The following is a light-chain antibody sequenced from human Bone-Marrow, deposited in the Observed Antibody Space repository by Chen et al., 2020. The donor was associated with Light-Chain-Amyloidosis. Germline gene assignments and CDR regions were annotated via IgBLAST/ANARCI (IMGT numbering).Light chain of an antibody. J-gene: IGKJ1*01. CDR3: QQYNDFWA. CDR2: MAF. CDR1: QNINVW. Sequence: DIQMTQSPSTLPASVGDRVTITCRASQNINVWLAWYQQKPGKAPKLLIYMAFSLQTGVPSRFSGRGSGTEFTLTISSLQPDDFATYYCQQYNDFWAFGQGTTVGIK. V-gene: IGKV1-5*03.